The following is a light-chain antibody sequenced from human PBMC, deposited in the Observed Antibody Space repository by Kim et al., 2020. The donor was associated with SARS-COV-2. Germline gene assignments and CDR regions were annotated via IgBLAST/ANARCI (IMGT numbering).Light chain of an antibody. Sequence: GSPGERATLSCRASQSVSSNLAWYQQQPGQAPRLLIYGASTRATGIPARFSGSGSGTEFTLTISSLQSEDFAVYYCQQYNNWPPTFGQGTKVDIK. CDR3: QQYNNWPPT. J-gene: IGKJ1*01. CDR1: QSVSSN. CDR2: GAS. V-gene: IGKV3-15*01.